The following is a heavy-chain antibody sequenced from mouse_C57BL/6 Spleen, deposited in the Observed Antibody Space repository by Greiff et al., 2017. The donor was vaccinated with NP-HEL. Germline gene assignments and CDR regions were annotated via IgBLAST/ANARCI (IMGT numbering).Heavy chain of an antibody. Sequence: VQLQQSGAELVRPGTSVKVSCKASGYAFTNYLIEWVKQRPGQGLEWIGVINPGSGGTNYNEKFKGKATLTADKSSSTAYMQLSSLTSEDSAVYFCARGGYGNYFAGFAYWGQGTLVTVSA. J-gene: IGHJ3*01. V-gene: IGHV1-54*01. D-gene: IGHD2-1*01. CDR1: GYAFTNYL. CDR2: INPGSGGT. CDR3: ARGGYGNYFAGFAY.